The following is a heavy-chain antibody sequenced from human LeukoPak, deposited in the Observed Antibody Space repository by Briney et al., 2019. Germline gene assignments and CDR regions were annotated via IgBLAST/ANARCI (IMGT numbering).Heavy chain of an antibody. CDR3: ARDYYDSSGYPNFDY. CDR1: GGTFSSYA. CDR2: INPNSGGT. J-gene: IGHJ4*02. V-gene: IGHV1-2*02. D-gene: IGHD3-22*01. Sequence: GASVKVSCKASGGTFSSYAISWVRQAPGQGLEWMGWINPNSGGTNYAQKFQGRVTMTRDTSISTAYMELSRLRSDDTAVYYCARDYYDSSGYPNFDYWGQGTLVTVSS.